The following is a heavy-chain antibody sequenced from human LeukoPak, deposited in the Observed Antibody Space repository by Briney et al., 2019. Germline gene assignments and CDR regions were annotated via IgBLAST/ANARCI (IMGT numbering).Heavy chain of an antibody. CDR1: GFTFSSYA. CDR3: AKDSHSSSWYSNPPGNWFDP. J-gene: IGHJ5*02. CDR2: ISGSGGST. V-gene: IGHV3-23*01. D-gene: IGHD6-13*01. Sequence: GGSLRLSCAASGFTFSSYAMSWVRQAPGKGLEWVSAISGSGGSTYYADSVKGRFTISRDKSKNTLYLQMNSLRAEDKAVYYCAKDSHSSSWYSNPPGNWFDPWGQGTLVTVSS.